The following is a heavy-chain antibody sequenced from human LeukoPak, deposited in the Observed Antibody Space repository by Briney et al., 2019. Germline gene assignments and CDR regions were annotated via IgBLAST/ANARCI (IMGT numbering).Heavy chain of an antibody. Sequence: GGSLRLSCAATGFSFKDYCMHWVRQPPGKGLEWVSAINWNGGGTDYADSVKGRFTISRDNAKNSLYLQLSSLRPEDTALYYCAKHLTATNTYFFFGLDVWGQGTSVTVSS. V-gene: IGHV3-9*01. CDR1: GFSFKDYC. J-gene: IGHJ6*02. CDR2: INWNGGGT. D-gene: IGHD1-26*01. CDR3: AKHLTATNTYFFFGLDV.